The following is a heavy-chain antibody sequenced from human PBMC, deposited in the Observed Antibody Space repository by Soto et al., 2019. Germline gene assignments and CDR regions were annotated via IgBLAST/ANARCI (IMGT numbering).Heavy chain of an antibody. D-gene: IGHD3-16*01. J-gene: IGHJ5*02. CDR1: GGSFSGYY. Sequence: SETLSLTCAVYGGSFSGYYWSWIRQPPGKGLEWIGEINHSGSTNYNPSLKSRVTISVDTSKNQFSLKLTSVTAADTAIYYCGRLAPGGGFFDPWGQGSLVTVSS. CDR2: INHSGST. V-gene: IGHV4-34*01. CDR3: GRLAPGGGFFDP.